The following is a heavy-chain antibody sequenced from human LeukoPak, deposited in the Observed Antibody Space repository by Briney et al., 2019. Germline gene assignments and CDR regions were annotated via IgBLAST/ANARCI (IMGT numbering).Heavy chain of an antibody. J-gene: IGHJ3*02. CDR3: ARTYYYDSSGFGGAFDI. Sequence: SETLSLTCTVSGYSISSGYYWGWIRQPPGKGLEWIGSIYHSGSTYYNPSLKSRVTISVDTSKNQFSLKLSSVTAADTAVYYCARTYYYDSSGFGGAFDIWGQGTMVTVSS. CDR2: IYHSGST. V-gene: IGHV4-38-2*02. CDR1: GYSISSGYY. D-gene: IGHD3-22*01.